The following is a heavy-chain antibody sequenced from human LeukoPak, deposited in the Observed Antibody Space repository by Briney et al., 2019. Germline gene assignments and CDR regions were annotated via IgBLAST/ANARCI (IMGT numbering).Heavy chain of an antibody. V-gene: IGHV4-34*01. J-gene: IGHJ3*02. CDR3: ASSTPRAVAFDI. CDR2: INHSGST. CDR1: GGSFSGYY. D-gene: IGHD2-2*01. Sequence: SETLSLTCAVYGGSFSGYYWSWIRQPPGKGLEWIGEINHSGSTNYNPSLKSRVTISVDTSKNQFSLKLSSVTAADTAVYYCASSTPRAVAFDIWGQGTMVTVSS.